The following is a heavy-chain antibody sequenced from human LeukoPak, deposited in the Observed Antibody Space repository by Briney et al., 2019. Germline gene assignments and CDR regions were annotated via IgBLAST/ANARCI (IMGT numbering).Heavy chain of an antibody. J-gene: IGHJ5*02. CDR2: IYTSGST. CDR1: GGSISVYY. CDR3: ARGAYGDNSLNWFDP. D-gene: IGHD4-23*01. Sequence: PSETLSLTCTVSGGSISVYYWSWIRQPAGKGLERIGRIYTSGSTDYHPSLKSRVTMSIHTSKNQFSLKLSSVTAADTAVYFCARGAYGDNSLNWFDPWGQGTLVTVSS. V-gene: IGHV4-4*07.